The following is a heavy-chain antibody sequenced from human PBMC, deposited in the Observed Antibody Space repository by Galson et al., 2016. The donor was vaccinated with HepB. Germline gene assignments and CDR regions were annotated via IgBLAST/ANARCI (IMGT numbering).Heavy chain of an antibody. CDR1: GFTFSSYA. CDR2: ISTSGGST. V-gene: IGHV3-23*01. D-gene: IGHD1-26*01. J-gene: IGHJ1*01. Sequence: SLRLSCAASGFTFSSYAMSWVRQAPGKGLEWVSAISTSGGSTYYADSVQGRFTISRDNPKNTLYLQVNSLRVEDTAVYYCAKVVGTATYGYLQYWGQGTLVSVSS. CDR3: AKVVGTATYGYLQY.